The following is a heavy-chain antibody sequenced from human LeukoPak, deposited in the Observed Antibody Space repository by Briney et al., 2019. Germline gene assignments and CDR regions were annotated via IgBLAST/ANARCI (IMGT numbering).Heavy chain of an antibody. Sequence: WVRQAPGQGLEWMGRIIPILGTANYTQKFQGRVTITADKSTSPASMELTSLRSEDTAVYSCARSYRDGYIMPYWGQGTLVTVSS. CDR3: ARSYRDGYIMPY. V-gene: IGHV1-69*08. J-gene: IGHJ4*02. CDR2: IIPILGTA. D-gene: IGHD5-24*01.